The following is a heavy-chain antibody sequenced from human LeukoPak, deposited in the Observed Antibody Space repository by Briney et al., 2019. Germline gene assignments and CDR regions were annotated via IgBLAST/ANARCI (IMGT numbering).Heavy chain of an antibody. J-gene: IGHJ4*02. CDR3: AKDRVDTVYGSGSYVY. CDR1: GFTFSSYA. Sequence: PGGSLRLSCAASGFTFSSYAMSWVRQAPGKGLEWVSAISGSGGSTYYADSVKGRFTISRDNSKNTLYLQMNSLRAEDTAVYYCAKDRVDTVYGSGSYVYWGQGTLVTVSS. V-gene: IGHV3-23*01. D-gene: IGHD3-10*01. CDR2: ISGSGGST.